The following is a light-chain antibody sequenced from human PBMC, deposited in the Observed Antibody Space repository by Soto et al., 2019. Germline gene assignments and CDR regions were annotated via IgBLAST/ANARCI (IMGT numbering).Light chain of an antibody. V-gene: IGKV3-15*01. CDR1: QSVSNN. CDR3: QQSNNWPWT. J-gene: IGKJ1*01. Sequence: EIVMTQSPATLSVSPGERATLSCRASQSVSNNLGWYQQQPGQAPMILIFGASTRATGVPARFSGSGSGTDFTLTINSLQSEDFAVYYCQQSNNWPWTFGQGTKVHIK. CDR2: GAS.